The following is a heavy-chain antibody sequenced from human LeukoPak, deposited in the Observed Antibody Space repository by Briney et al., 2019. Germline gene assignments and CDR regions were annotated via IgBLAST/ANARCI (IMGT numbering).Heavy chain of an antibody. V-gene: IGHV3-48*01. J-gene: IGHJ6*02. CDR1: GFTFSSYS. CDR3: ARAEGRDVTHYYGMDV. D-gene: IGHD1-26*01. CDR2: ISSSSSTI. Sequence: GGSLRLSCAASGFTFSSYSMNWVRQAPGKGLEWVSYISSSSSTIYYADSVKGRFTISRDNSKNTLYLQMNSLRAEDTAVYYCARAEGRDVTHYYGMDVWGQGTTVTVSS.